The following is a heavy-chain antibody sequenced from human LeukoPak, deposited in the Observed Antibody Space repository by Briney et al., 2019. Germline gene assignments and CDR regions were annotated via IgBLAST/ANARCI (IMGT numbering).Heavy chain of an antibody. CDR1: GGSISSHY. CDR2: IYYSGST. J-gene: IGHJ6*02. CDR3: ARTVYYGMDV. Sequence: SETLSLTCTVSGGSISSHYWSWIRQPPGKGLEWIGYIYYSGSTNYNPSLKSRVTISVDTSKNQFSLKLSSVTAADTAVYYCARTVYYGMDVWGQGTTVTVSS. D-gene: IGHD1-1*01. V-gene: IGHV4-59*11.